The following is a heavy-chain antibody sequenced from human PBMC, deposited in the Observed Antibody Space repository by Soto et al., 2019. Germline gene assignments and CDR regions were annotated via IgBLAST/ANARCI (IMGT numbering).Heavy chain of an antibody. J-gene: IGHJ4*02. Sequence: QVQLQESGPGLVKPSQTLSLTCTVSDDSITGGGYYWSWIRQHPGKGLEWIGSIYYRGNTYYNPSLRSRGTISLDPSPYQFALRLSSATAANTAIYYCARGGSGTYHVWGQGTLVAVSS. CDR2: IYYRGNT. V-gene: IGHV4-31*03. D-gene: IGHD3-10*01. CDR1: DDSITGGGYY. CDR3: ARGGSGTYHV.